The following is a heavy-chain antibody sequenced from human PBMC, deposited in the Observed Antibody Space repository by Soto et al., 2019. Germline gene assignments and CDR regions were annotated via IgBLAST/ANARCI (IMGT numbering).Heavy chain of an antibody. Sequence: LSLTCSVSGADINTYSWTWIRQPAGKGLEWIGRIYTSASINYNPSLRGRVTLSVDTSTNQVSLKLASVTAADMAVYYCARDREAGYNFYYGMDVWGQGTTVTVSS. CDR3: ARDREAGYNFYYGMDV. J-gene: IGHJ6*02. V-gene: IGHV4-4*07. D-gene: IGHD6-19*01. CDR1: GADINTYS. CDR2: IYTSASI.